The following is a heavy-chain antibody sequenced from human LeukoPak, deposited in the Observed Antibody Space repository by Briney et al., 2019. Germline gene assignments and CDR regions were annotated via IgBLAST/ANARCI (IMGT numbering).Heavy chain of an antibody. CDR2: ISYSGNT. Sequence: NPSETVSLPCSVCGVFISIYFWSCIRQPPGKGLEWVGYISYSGNTNYSPSLKSRVTISSDTSKKQFSLKLSSVTAADTAVYFCARNHYDSSGYHYGFFWGQGILVTVSS. CDR3: ARNHYDSSGYHYGFF. D-gene: IGHD3-22*01. J-gene: IGHJ4*02. CDR1: GVFISIYF. V-gene: IGHV4-59*08.